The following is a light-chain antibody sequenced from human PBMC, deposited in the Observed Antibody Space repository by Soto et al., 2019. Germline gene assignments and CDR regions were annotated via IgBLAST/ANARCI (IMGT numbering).Light chain of an antibody. V-gene: IGKV1-39*01. CDR3: HQTYSVPLT. CDR2: GAS. J-gene: IGKJ4*01. Sequence: DIQMTQSPSSLSAPAGDRVTITCRASQPINKFLNWFQHKPGEAPKRLIYGASILQDGVPSRFSGSGSGTDFTLTISGLQTEDFGTYFCHQTYSVPLTFGGGTKVDIK. CDR1: QPINKF.